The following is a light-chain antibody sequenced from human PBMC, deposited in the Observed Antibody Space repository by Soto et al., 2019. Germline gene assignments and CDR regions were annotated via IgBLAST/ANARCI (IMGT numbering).Light chain of an antibody. CDR1: QSISTY. Sequence: EIVLTQSPPTLSLSPGKRATLSSRASQSISTYLAWYQQKPGQAPRLLIYDASNRAPGIPARISGRGSGTDFTLTISSLEPEDFAIYYCQHRSSWPRMYTFGQGTKVDIK. J-gene: IGKJ2*01. V-gene: IGKV3-11*01. CDR2: DAS. CDR3: QHRSSWPRMYT.